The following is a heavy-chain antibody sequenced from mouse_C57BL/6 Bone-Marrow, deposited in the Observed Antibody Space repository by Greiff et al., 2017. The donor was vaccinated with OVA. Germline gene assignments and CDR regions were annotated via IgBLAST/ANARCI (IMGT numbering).Heavy chain of an antibody. CDR1: GYTFTSYW. CDR3: ARPDGYYFDY. Sequence: VQLQQSGAELVMPGASVKLSCKASGYTFTSYWMHWVKQRPGQGLEWIGEIDPSDSYTNYNQKFKGKSTLTVDKSSSTAYMQLSSLTSEDSAVYYCARPDGYYFDYWGQGTTLTVSS. D-gene: IGHD2-3*01. J-gene: IGHJ2*01. V-gene: IGHV1-69*01. CDR2: IDPSDSYT.